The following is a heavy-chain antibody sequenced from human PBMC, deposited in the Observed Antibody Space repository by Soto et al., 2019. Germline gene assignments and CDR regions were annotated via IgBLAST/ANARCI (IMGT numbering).Heavy chain of an antibody. Sequence: QVQLVQSGAEVKKPGASVKVSCKASGYTFTSYAMHWVRQAPGQRLEWMGWINAGNGNTKYSQKFQGRVTIPRDTAASTAYMELSSLRSEDTAVYYWARDWYSRSLYFDPWGQGTRVTVSS. J-gene: IGHJ5*02. CDR1: GYTFTSYA. CDR3: ARDWYSRSLYFDP. D-gene: IGHD6-13*01. CDR2: INAGNGNT. V-gene: IGHV1-3*01.